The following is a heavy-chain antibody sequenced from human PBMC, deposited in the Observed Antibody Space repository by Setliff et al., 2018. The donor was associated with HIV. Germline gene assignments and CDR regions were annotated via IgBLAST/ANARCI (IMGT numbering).Heavy chain of an antibody. CDR2: ISGSGGST. Sequence: PGGSLRLSCAASGFTVSSNYMSWVRQAPGKGLEWVSVISGSGGSTYYADSVKGRFTISRDNAKNTLYLQMNSLRIEDTAFYYCAKEIDYGEDDPYFDYWGRGTLVTVSS. J-gene: IGHJ4*02. CDR3: AKEIDYGEDDPYFDY. CDR1: GFTVSSNY. V-gene: IGHV3-53*05. D-gene: IGHD4-17*01.